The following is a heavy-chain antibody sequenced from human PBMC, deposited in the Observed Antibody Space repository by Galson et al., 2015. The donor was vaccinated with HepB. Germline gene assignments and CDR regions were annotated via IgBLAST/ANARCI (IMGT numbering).Heavy chain of an antibody. CDR2: ISAYNGNT. Sequence: SVKVSCKASGYTFTSYGISWVRQAPGQGLEWMGWISAYNGNTNYAQKLQGRVTMTTDTSTSTAYMELRSLRSDDTAVYYCARDRGYTSSSAGGFDYWGQGTLVTVSS. D-gene: IGHD6-13*01. V-gene: IGHV1-18*04. CDR3: ARDRGYTSSSAGGFDY. J-gene: IGHJ4*02. CDR1: GYTFTSYG.